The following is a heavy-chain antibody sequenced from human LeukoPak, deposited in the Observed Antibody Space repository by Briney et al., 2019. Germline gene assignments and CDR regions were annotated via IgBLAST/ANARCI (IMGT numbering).Heavy chain of an antibody. CDR3: AKDRPVYYDSSGYYHVAFDI. Sequence: GGSLTLSCTASGFTFSSYAMSWLRQAPGEGLEWASAISGSGGSTYYAASVKGRFTISRDNSKTTLYLQMNSLRAEDTAVYYCAKDRPVYYDSSGYYHVAFDIWGQGTMVTVSS. D-gene: IGHD3-22*01. J-gene: IGHJ3*02. V-gene: IGHV3-23*01. CDR1: GFTFSSYA. CDR2: ISGSGGST.